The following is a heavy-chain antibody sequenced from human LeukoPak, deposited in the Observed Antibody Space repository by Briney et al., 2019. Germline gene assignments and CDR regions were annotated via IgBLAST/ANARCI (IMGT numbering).Heavy chain of an antibody. CDR3: VRVWPPNAVDRGMTYSDLTALDV. J-gene: IGHJ3*01. V-gene: IGHV1-18*01. CDR1: KYTFASYG. CDR2: ISPYDGNT. Sequence: ASVKVSCKASKYTFASYGLSWVRQAPGQGLQWVGWISPYDGNTNYAQRFQARVTMSIDKSTRTVYMELRRLRFDDTAVYYCVRVWPPNAVDRGMTYSDLTALDVWGQGTTVIVSS. D-gene: IGHD1-20*01.